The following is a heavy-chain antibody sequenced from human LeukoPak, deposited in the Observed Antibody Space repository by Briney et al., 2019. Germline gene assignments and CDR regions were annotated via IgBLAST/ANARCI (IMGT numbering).Heavy chain of an antibody. CDR3: ATDNSGYGAFDY. V-gene: IGHV4-30-4*01. Sequence: SQTLSLTCTVCGGSISSGDYYWIWIRQPPGKGLEWIGYIYYSGSTYYNPSPESRVTLSVDTSKSQFSLKLSSVTAADTAVYYCATDNSGYGAFDYWGQGTLVTVSS. D-gene: IGHD5-12*01. J-gene: IGHJ4*02. CDR2: IYYSGST. CDR1: GGSISSGDYY.